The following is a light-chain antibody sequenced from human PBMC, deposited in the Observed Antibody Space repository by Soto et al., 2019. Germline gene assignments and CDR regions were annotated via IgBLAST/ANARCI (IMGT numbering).Light chain of an antibody. CDR1: QSISRW. CDR2: GAS. Sequence: TQSPSSLSASVGDRVTITCRASQSISRWLAWYQQKPGQAPRLLIYGASSRATGIPARFSGSGSGTDFTLTISSLEPEDFAVYYCQHRGAFGQGTRLEIK. CDR3: QHRGA. J-gene: IGKJ5*01. V-gene: IGKV3-11*01.